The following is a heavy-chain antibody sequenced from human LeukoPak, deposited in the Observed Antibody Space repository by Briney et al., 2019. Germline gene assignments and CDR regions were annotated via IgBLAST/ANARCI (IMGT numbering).Heavy chain of an antibody. D-gene: IGHD3-10*01. CDR2: INHSGST. J-gene: IGHJ4*02. V-gene: IGHV4-4*02. Sequence: SETLSLTCAVSGGSISSSNWWSWVRQPPGKGLEWIGEINHSGSTNYNPSLKSRVTISVDKSKNQFSLKLSSVTAADTAVYYCARGSTMVRGVINGRVYFDYWGQGTLVTVSS. CDR3: ARGSTMVRGVINGRVYFDY. CDR1: GGSISSSNW.